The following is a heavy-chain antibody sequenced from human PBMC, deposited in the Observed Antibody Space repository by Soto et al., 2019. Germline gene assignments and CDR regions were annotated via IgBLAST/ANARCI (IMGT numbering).Heavy chain of an antibody. CDR3: ARDYPPDGSHSTRFDP. J-gene: IGHJ5*02. V-gene: IGHV1-18*01. CDR1: GYTFTSYG. Sequence: GASVKVSCKASGYTFTSYGIGWVRQAPGQGLEWMGWISAYNGNTNYAQKLQGRVTMTTDTSTSTAYMELRSLRSDDTAVYYCARDYPPDGSHSTRFDPWGQGTLVTVSS. CDR2: ISAYNGNT.